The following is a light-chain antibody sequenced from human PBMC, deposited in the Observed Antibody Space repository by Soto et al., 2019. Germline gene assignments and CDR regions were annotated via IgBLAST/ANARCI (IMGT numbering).Light chain of an antibody. CDR3: HKYNSAPFT. Sequence: DIQMTQSPSSLSASVGDRVTITCRASQGISNYLAWYQQKPGKVPKLLIYAASTLQSGVPSRFSGSGSGTDFTLTISSLQPEDVAAYYCHKYNSAPFTFGQGTRLEIK. J-gene: IGKJ5*01. CDR1: QGISNY. CDR2: AAS. V-gene: IGKV1-27*01.